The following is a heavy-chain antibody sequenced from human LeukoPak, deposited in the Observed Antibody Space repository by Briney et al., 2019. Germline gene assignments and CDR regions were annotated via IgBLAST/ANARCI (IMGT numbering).Heavy chain of an antibody. CDR3: ARDHSIQLWFGPDY. CDR1: GYTFTGYY. Sequence: ASVKVSCKASGYTFTGYYMHWVRQAPGQGLEWMGWINPNSGGTNYAQKFQGRVTMTRDTSISTAYMELSRLRSDDTAVCYCARDHSIQLWFGPDYWGQGTLVTVSS. V-gene: IGHV1-2*02. J-gene: IGHJ4*02. D-gene: IGHD5-18*01. CDR2: INPNSGGT.